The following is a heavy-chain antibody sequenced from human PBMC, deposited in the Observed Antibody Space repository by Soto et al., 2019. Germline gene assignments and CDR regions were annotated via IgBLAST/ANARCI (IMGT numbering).Heavy chain of an antibody. CDR3: TRGAAGD. D-gene: IGHD1-26*01. CDR2: ISSGGST. J-gene: IGHJ1*01. CDR1: GLTVSSNY. V-gene: IGHV3-66*01. Sequence: EVQLVESGGGLVQPGGSLRLSCAASGLTVSSNYMTWVRQAPGKGLEWVSTISSGGSTSYADFAKGRFDISRDNSKNTLDLQMNSLRAEDTALYYCTRGAAGDWGQGTLVTVSS.